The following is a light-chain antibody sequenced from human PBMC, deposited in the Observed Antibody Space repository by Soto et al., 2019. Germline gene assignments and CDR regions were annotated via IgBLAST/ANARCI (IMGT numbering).Light chain of an antibody. CDR3: QQYIRYSPYT. V-gene: IGKV1-5*03. CDR1: QTISSS. CDR2: KAS. Sequence: DIQMTQFPSTLSASIGDRVTITCRASQTISSSLAWYQQKPGKAPKLLIYKASNLETGVPSRFSGSGSGTEFALTISSLQPDYFATYYCQQYIRYSPYTFGQGTRLEIK. J-gene: IGKJ2*01.